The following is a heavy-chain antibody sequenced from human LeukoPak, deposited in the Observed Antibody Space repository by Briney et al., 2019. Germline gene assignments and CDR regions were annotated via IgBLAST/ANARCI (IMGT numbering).Heavy chain of an antibody. CDR3: ARSHTAMVYYYYYGMDV. V-gene: IGHV3-30-3*01. D-gene: IGHD5-18*01. Sequence: GGSLRLSCAASGFTFSSYAMHWVRQAPGKGLEWVAVISYDGSNKYYADSVKGRFTISRDNSKNTLYLQMNSLRAEDTAVYYCARSHTAMVYYYYYGMDVWGQGTTVTVSS. CDR2: ISYDGSNK. J-gene: IGHJ6*02. CDR1: GFTFSSYA.